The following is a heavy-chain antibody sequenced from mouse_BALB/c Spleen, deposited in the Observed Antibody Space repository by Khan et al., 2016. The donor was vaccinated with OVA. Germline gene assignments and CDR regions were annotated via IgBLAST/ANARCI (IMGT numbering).Heavy chain of an antibody. CDR1: GYIFTNYG. D-gene: IGHD2-10*01. CDR2: INTYTGEP. CDR3: ARPPYFSYTLDY. V-gene: IGHV9-3-1*01. Sequence: QIQLVPSGPELKKPGETVKISCKASGYIFTNYGMNWVKQSPGKALKWMGWINTYTGEPTYADDFKGRFAFSLETSASTAYLQINNLKNEDTATYFCARPPYFSYTLDYWGQGTSVTVSS. J-gene: IGHJ4*01.